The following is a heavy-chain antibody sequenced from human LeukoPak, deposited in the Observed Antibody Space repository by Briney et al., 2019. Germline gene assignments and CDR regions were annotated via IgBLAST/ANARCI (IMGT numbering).Heavy chain of an antibody. CDR3: AREPGYCTNAVCYPYNWFDP. CDR2: ISSSSSYI. Sequence: GGSLRLSCAASGFTFSTYSMSWVRQAPEKGLEWVSSISSSSSYISYGDSVKGRFTISRDNAKNSLYLQMNSLRAEDTAVYYCAREPGYCTNAVCYPYNWFDPWGQGTLVTVSS. V-gene: IGHV3-21*01. CDR1: GFTFSTYS. D-gene: IGHD2-8*01. J-gene: IGHJ5*02.